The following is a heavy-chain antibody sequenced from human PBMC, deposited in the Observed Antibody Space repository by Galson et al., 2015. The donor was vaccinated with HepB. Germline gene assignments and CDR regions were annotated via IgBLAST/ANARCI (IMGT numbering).Heavy chain of an antibody. Sequence: SVKVSCKVSGHSLTELPVHWVRQAPGKGLEWMGGFDPEDGETFYAQKFQGRVTMTEDPSTDTAYMELNSLTSEDTAVYYCATDSPRYCGGGSCYVSVPDSFNIWGRGTMVTVSS. CDR3: ATDSPRYCGGGSCYVSVPDSFNI. D-gene: IGHD2-15*01. CDR1: GHSLTELP. CDR2: FDPEDGET. V-gene: IGHV1-24*01. J-gene: IGHJ3*02.